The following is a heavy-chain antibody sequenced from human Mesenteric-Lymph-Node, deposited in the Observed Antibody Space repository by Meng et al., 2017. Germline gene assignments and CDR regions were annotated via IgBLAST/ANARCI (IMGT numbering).Heavy chain of an antibody. CDR3: ASGVVVAAAVQGTFDY. D-gene: IGHD6-13*01. CDR2: VSTYNGAT. V-gene: IGHV1-18*01. Sequence: ASVKVSCKASGYIFTTYGFSWVRQAPGQGLEWMGWVSTYNGATKYTQSLQDRLTLTTDSSTTTAYMELSSLRSEDTAVYYCASGVVVAAAVQGTFDYWGQGTLVTVSS. CDR1: GYIFTTYG. J-gene: IGHJ4*02.